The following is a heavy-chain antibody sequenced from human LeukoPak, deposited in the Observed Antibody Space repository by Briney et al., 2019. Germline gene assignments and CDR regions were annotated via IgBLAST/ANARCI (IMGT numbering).Heavy chain of an antibody. Sequence: ASVKVSCKASGYTFSGYYIHWVRQAPGQGLEWMGWINPNSGDTISAQKFQGRVTMTRDTSTSTVYMELSSLRSEDTAVYYCARVGWHDYDSSGYDYWGQGTLVTVSS. CDR2: INPNSGDT. V-gene: IGHV1-2*02. D-gene: IGHD3-22*01. J-gene: IGHJ4*02. CDR3: ARVGWHDYDSSGYDY. CDR1: GYTFSGYY.